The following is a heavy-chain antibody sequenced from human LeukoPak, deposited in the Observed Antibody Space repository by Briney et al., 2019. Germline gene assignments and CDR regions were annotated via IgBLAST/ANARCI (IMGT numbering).Heavy chain of an antibody. CDR1: GLTFSTYW. V-gene: IGHV3-7*01. D-gene: IGHD1-14*01. J-gene: IGHJ4*02. CDR2: IKEDGSEK. Sequence: QTGGSLRLSCAASGLTFSTYWMSWVRQAPGKGLEWVANIKEDGSEKYYVDSVKGQFTISRDNAKNSLYLQMNSLRAEDTAVYYCARGYLAGIDYWGQGTLVTVSS. CDR3: ARGYLAGIDY.